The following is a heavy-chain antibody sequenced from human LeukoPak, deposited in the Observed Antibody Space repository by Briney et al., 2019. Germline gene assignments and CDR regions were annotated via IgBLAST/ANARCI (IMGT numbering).Heavy chain of an antibody. D-gene: IGHD6-19*01. CDR1: GGSISSSSYY. Sequence: SETLSLTCTVSGGSISSSSYYWGWIRQPPGKGLEWIGSIYYSGSTHYNPSLKSRVTISIDTSKNQFSLKLSSVTAADTAVYYCARVPPSAVADPNGDCWGQGTLVTVSS. CDR2: IYYSGST. CDR3: ARVPPSAVADPNGDC. V-gene: IGHV4-39*07. J-gene: IGHJ4*02.